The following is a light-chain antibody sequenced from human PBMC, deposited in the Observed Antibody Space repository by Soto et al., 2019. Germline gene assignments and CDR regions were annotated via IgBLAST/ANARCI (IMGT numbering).Light chain of an antibody. Sequence: EIVLTQSPGTLSLSSGERATLSCRASKSVRSNYLAWYQQKPGQAPRLLIYGASSRATGIPDRFGGSGSGTDVTLPISRLEPEDFAVYYCQQYASSPLTFGGVTKVEIK. V-gene: IGKV3-20*01. CDR3: QQYASSPLT. CDR2: GAS. CDR1: KSVRSNY. J-gene: IGKJ4*01.